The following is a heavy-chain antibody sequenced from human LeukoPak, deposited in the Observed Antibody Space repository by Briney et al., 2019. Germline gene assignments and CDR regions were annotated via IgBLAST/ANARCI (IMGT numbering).Heavy chain of an antibody. CDR3: ARVDSSSALSYFDY. D-gene: IGHD6-6*01. J-gene: IGHJ4*02. CDR2: ISGSGDST. Sequence: GGSLRLSCAASGFTFSSYTMNWVRQAPGKGLEWVSGISGSGDSTYYADSVKGRFTISRDNSKNTLYLQMNSLRAEDTAVFYCARVDSSSALSYFDYWGQGTLVTVSS. V-gene: IGHV3-23*01. CDR1: GFTFSSYT.